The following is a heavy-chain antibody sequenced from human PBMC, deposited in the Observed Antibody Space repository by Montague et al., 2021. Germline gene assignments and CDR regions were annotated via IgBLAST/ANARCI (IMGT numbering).Heavy chain of an antibody. V-gene: IGHV4-59*08. J-gene: IGHJ5*02. CDR3: AKQDYFVSGTSYKGFDP. Sequence: SETLSLTCTVSSGSIFHAHWSWVRQPPGKGLEWLGSMFYGGATSNNPSLKSRVTMSIDTSTNQFSLKLGLVTAADTAVYYCAKQDYFVSGTSYKGFDPWGQGSLVTVSS. CDR2: MFYGGAT. D-gene: IGHD3-10*01. CDR1: SGSIFHAH.